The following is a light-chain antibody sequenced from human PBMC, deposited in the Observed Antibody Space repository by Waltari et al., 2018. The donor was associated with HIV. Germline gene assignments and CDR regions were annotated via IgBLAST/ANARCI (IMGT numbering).Light chain of an antibody. CDR3: QQSYGAPFT. V-gene: IGKV1-39*01. CDR1: QKINRC. Sequence: IQMTQSPSALSASVGDTVTITCRASQKINRCLNWYQKKVGEPPKLLVYGGSSLQRGVPARFRGSGSGSEYILTISNLQSDDFATYFCQQSYGAPFTFGPGSTL. J-gene: IGKJ3*01. CDR2: GGS.